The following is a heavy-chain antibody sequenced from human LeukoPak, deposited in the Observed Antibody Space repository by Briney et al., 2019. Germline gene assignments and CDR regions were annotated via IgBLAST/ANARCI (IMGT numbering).Heavy chain of an antibody. V-gene: IGHV1-46*01. CDR2: INPSGGST. CDR3: ASHARSSHDYYYYGMDV. CDR1: GYTFTSYY. D-gene: IGHD6-13*01. J-gene: IGHJ6*02. Sequence: ASVTVSCQASGYTFTSYYMHWVRQPPAQGLEWMGIINPSGGSTSYAHKFQGRVTMTRDTSTSTVYMELSSLRSEDTAVYYCASHARSSHDYYYYGMDVWGQGTTVTVSS.